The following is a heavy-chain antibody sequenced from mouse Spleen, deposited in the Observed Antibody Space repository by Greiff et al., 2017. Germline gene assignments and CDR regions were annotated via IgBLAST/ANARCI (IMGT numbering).Heavy chain of an antibody. CDR3: ARPLITTVVDYAMDY. D-gene: IGHD1-1*01. Sequence: VQLQESGPGLVQPSQSLSITCTVSGFSLTSYGVHWVRQSPGKGLEWLGVIWSGGSTDYNAAFISRLSISKDNSKSQVFFKMNSLQANDTAIYYCARPLITTVVDYAMDYWGQGTSVTVSS. J-gene: IGHJ4*01. CDR2: IWSGGST. CDR1: GFSLTSYG. V-gene: IGHV2-2*02.